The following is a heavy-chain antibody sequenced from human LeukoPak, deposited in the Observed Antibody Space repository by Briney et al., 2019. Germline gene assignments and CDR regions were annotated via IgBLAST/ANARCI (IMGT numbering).Heavy chain of an antibody. Sequence: SETLSLTCTVSGGSISSGSYYWSWIRQPAGKGLEWIGRIYTSGSTNYNPSLKSRVTISVDTSKNQFSLKPNSVTAADTAVYYCVRGVHCSSTSCYPSFDYWGQGTLVTVSS. J-gene: IGHJ4*02. D-gene: IGHD2-2*01. CDR1: GGSISSGSYY. V-gene: IGHV4-61*02. CDR2: IYTSGST. CDR3: VRGVHCSSTSCYPSFDY.